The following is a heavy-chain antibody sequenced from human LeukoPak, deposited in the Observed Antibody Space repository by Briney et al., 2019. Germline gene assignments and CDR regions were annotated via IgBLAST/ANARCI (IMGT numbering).Heavy chain of an antibody. V-gene: IGHV1-69*01. CDR1: GGIFSSYA. Sequence: SVKVSCKASGGIFSSYAISWVRQAPGQGLEWMGGIIPIFGTANYAQKFQGRVTITADESTSTAYMELSSLRSEDTAVYYCARGLRIAAAGYDAFDILGQGTMVTVSS. CDR2: IIPIFGTA. D-gene: IGHD6-13*01. CDR3: ARGLRIAAAGYDAFDI. J-gene: IGHJ3*02.